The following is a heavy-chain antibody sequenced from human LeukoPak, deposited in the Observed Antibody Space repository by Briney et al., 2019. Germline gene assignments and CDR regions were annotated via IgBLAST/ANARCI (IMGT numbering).Heavy chain of an antibody. CDR2: INPNSGGT. D-gene: IGHD3-22*01. Sequence: ASVKVSCKASGYTFTGYYMHWVRQAPGQGLEWMGWINPNSGGTNYAQKFQGRVTMTRDTSISTAYMELSRLRSDDTAVYYCAGGPYYYDSSGYYWFDPWGQGTLVTVSS. CDR1: GYTFTGYY. CDR3: AGGPYYYDSSGYYWFDP. J-gene: IGHJ5*02. V-gene: IGHV1-2*02.